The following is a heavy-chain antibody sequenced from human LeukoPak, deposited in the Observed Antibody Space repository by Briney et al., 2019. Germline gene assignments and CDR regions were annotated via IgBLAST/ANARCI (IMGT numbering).Heavy chain of an antibody. D-gene: IGHD3-3*01. CDR3: ARAGYDFWSGYYPFDY. V-gene: IGHV1-2*02. CDR1: GYTFTGYY. J-gene: IGHJ4*02. Sequence: ASVKVSCKASGYTFTGYYMHWVRQAPGQGLEWMGWTNPNSGGTNYAQKFQGRVTMTRDTSISTAYMELSRLRSDDTAVYYCARAGYDFWSGYYPFDYWGQGTLVTVSS. CDR2: TNPNSGGT.